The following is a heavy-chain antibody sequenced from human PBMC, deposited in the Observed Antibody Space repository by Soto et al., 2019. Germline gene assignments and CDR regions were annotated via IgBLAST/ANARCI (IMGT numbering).Heavy chain of an antibody. D-gene: IGHD4-17*01. CDR3: ASYGDAI. CDR2: IDPSDSYT. Sequence: GESLRVCWQAAGYTFTSYWSSWVRQMPGKGLEWMGRIDPSDSYTNYSPSFQGHVTISADKSISTAYLQWSSLKASDTAMYYCASYGDAIWRQGTLVTVSS. J-gene: IGHJ4*02. V-gene: IGHV5-10-1*01. CDR1: GYTFTSYW.